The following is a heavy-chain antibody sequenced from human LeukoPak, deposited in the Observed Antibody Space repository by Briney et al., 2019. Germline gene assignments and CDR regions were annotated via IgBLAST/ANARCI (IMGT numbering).Heavy chain of an antibody. J-gene: IGHJ4*02. D-gene: IGHD5-24*01. Sequence: GRSLRLSCEASGFTFGNYGMHWVRQAPGKGLEWVSFIWYDGSKKYYADSVKGRFTISRDNAKNSLYLQMNSLRAEDTAVYFCARYVSDGYNAPFDSWGQGTLVTASS. CDR3: ARYVSDGYNAPFDS. CDR2: IWYDGSKK. CDR1: GFTFGNYG. V-gene: IGHV3-33*01.